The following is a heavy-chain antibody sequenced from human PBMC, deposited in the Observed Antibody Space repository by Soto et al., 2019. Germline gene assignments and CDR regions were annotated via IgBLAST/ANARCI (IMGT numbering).Heavy chain of an antibody. CDR3: AKGRGYCSGGSCYSAFLDY. CDR1: GFTFSSYA. V-gene: IGHV3-23*01. CDR2: ISGSGGST. J-gene: IGHJ4*02. D-gene: IGHD2-15*01. Sequence: EVQLLESGGGLVQPGGSLRLSCAASGFTFSSYAMSWVSQAPGKGLEWVSSISGSGGSTYDADSVKGRFTISRDNSKNTLYLQMNSLRAEDTAVYYCAKGRGYCSGGSCYSAFLDYWGQGTLVTVSS.